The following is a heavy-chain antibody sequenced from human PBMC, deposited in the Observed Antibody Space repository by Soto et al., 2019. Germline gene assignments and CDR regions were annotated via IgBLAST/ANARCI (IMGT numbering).Heavy chain of an antibody. CDR1: SGSINSFY. CDR2: IHSRGTT. D-gene: IGHD1-7*01. Sequence: KASETLSLTCTVSSGSINSFYWSWIRQPAGKGLEWIGRIHSRGTTNYNPSLKSRVTMSVDTSRNQFSLKLPSVTAADTAVYYCARDRIIGTSYSDYWGQGVLVTVSS. V-gene: IGHV4-4*07. CDR3: ARDRIIGTSYSDY. J-gene: IGHJ4*02.